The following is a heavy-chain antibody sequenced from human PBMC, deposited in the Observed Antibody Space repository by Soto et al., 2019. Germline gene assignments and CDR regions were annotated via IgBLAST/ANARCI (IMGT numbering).Heavy chain of an antibody. CDR1: GGYISSSSYF. CDR3: ARHPSDFWFDP. D-gene: IGHD2-21*02. V-gene: IGHV4-39*01. J-gene: IGHJ5*02. CDR2: IYYSGST. Sequence: LETMSLTCTVSGGYISSSSYFWGWIRQPPGKGLEWIGSIYYSGSTYYNPSLKSRVTVSVDTSKNQFSLKLSSVTAADTAVYYCARHPSDFWFDPWGQGTLVTVSS.